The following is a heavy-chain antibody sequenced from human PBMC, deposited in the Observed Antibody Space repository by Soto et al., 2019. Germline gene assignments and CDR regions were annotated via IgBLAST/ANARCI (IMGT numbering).Heavy chain of an antibody. J-gene: IGHJ4*02. CDR1: GVSIRSYY. CDR3: ARAGAATLSDY. Sequence: SETLSLTCTVSGVSIRSYYCSWIRQPPGKGLEWIGYIYYSGSANYNPSLKSRVTISVDTSKNQFSLKLSSVTAADTAVYYCARAGAATLSDYWGQGTLVTVS. V-gene: IGHV4-59*01. CDR2: IYYSGSA. D-gene: IGHD2-15*01.